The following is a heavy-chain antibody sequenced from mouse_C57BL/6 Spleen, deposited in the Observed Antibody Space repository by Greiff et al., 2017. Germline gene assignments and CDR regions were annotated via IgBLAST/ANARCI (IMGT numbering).Heavy chain of an antibody. CDR1: GYAFSSSW. Sequence: QVQLQQSGPELVKPGASVKISCKASGYAFSSSWMNWVKQRPGKGLEWIGRIYPGDGDTNYNGKFKGKATLTADKSSSTAYMQLSSLTSEDSAVSFCARAWDVSGFAYWGQGTLVTVSA. V-gene: IGHV1-82*01. J-gene: IGHJ3*01. CDR2: IYPGDGDT. CDR3: ARAWDVSGFAY. D-gene: IGHD4-1*01.